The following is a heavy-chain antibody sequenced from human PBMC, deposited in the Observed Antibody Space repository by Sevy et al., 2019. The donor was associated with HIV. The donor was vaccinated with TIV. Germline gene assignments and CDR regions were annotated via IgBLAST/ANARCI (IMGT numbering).Heavy chain of an antibody. J-gene: IGHJ4*01. CDR2: IYYTGST. V-gene: IGHV4-39*02. CDR3: AREAVALDY. Sequence: SETLSLTCTVSGDSISSNNFYWGWVRQPPEKGMEWIGSIYYTGSTYYNPSLKSRVTISVDTSKNQFSLKLTSVTAADTAVYYCAREAVALDYWGQGTLVTVSS. D-gene: IGHD6-19*01. CDR1: GDSISSNNFY.